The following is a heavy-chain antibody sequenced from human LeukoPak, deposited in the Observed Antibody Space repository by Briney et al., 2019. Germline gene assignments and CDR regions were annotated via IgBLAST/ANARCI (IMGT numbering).Heavy chain of an antibody. Sequence: ASVRVSCKASGYTFTSYGISWVRQAPGQGLEWMGWISAYNGNTNYAQKLQGRVTMTTDTSTSTAYMELRSLRSDDTAVYYCARDLPLIVVVPAATKRNWFDPWGQGTLVTVSS. J-gene: IGHJ5*02. CDR1: GYTFTSYG. D-gene: IGHD2-2*01. V-gene: IGHV1-18*04. CDR3: ARDLPLIVVVPAATKRNWFDP. CDR2: ISAYNGNT.